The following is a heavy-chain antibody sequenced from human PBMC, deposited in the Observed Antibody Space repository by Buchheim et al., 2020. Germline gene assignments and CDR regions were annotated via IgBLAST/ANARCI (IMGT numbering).Heavy chain of an antibody. CDR1: GFTFSSYA. CDR2: ISGSGGST. V-gene: IGHV3-23*01. J-gene: IGHJ6*02. CDR3: AKDGGLRFLDSYYYYGMDV. D-gene: IGHD3-3*01. Sequence: EVQLLESGGGLVQPGGSLRLSCAASGFTFSSYAMSWVRQAPGKGLEWVSAISGSGGSTYYADSVKGRFTISRDNSKKTLYLQMNSLRAEDTAVYYCAKDGGLRFLDSYYYYGMDVWGQGTT.